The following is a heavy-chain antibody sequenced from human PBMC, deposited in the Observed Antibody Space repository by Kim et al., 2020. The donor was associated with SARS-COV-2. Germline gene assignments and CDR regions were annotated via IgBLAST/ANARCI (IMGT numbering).Heavy chain of an antibody. J-gene: IGHJ5*02. Sequence: LKSRITISVDTSKNQFSLKLSSVTAADTAVYYCARGGYYDILTGALGFDPWGQGTLVTVSS. D-gene: IGHD3-9*01. CDR3: ARGGYYDILTGALGFDP. V-gene: IGHV4-39*07.